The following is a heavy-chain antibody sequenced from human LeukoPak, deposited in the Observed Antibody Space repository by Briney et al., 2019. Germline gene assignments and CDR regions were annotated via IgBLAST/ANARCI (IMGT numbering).Heavy chain of an antibody. V-gene: IGHV4-59*01. J-gene: IGHJ4*02. D-gene: IGHD2-8*01. CDR2: IHYSGST. CDR3: ARAPGYCTNGVCYKSSFDY. CDR1: GGSISSYY. Sequence: SETLSLTCTVSGGSISSYYWSWIRQPPGKGLEWIGYIHYSGSTNCNPSLKSRVTILLDTSKNQSSLKLSSVTAADTAVYYCARAPGYCTNGVCYKSSFDYWGQGTLVTVSS.